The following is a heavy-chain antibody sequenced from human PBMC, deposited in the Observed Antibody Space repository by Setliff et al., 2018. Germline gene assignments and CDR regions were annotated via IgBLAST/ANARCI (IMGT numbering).Heavy chain of an antibody. Sequence: GGSLRLSCAASGFTFSTYGLNWVRQTPGKGLEWISYLNNDGTTIYYADSVRGRFTISRDNARDSLYLQMNSLRAEDTAVYYCVRDTTSGWMLTNWGQGTLVTVSS. CDR3: VRDTTSGWMLTN. J-gene: IGHJ4*02. V-gene: IGHV3-48*04. D-gene: IGHD6-25*01. CDR1: GFTFSTYG. CDR2: LNNDGTTI.